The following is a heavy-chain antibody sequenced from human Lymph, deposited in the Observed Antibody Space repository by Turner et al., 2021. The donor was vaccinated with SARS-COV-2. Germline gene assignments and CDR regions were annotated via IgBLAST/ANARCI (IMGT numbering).Heavy chain of an antibody. CDR3: ARGDYGDYGTVYFDY. D-gene: IGHD4-17*01. V-gene: IGHV3-21*01. J-gene: IGHJ4*02. CDR2: ISSSSSNI. CDR1: GFPFSSYS. Sequence: EVQLVESGGGLVKPGGSLRISCAASGFPFSSYSMNWVRQAPGKGLEWVSSISSSSSNIYYEDSVKGRFTISRDNDKNSLYLQMNSLRAEDTAVYYCARGDYGDYGTVYFDYWGQGTLVTVSS.